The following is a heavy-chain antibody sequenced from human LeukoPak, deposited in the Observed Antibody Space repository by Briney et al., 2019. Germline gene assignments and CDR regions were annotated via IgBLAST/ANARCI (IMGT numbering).Heavy chain of an antibody. CDR1: GYTFTGYY. CDR2: INPNSGGT. CDR3: ARYNGDYAFDY. V-gene: IGHV1-2*02. Sequence: ASVKVSCKASGYTFTGYYMHWVRQAPGHGLGWMGWINPNSGGTNYAQKFQGRVTMTRDTSISTAYMELSRLRSDDTAVYYCARYNGDYAFDYWGQGTLVTVSS. D-gene: IGHD4-17*01. J-gene: IGHJ4*02.